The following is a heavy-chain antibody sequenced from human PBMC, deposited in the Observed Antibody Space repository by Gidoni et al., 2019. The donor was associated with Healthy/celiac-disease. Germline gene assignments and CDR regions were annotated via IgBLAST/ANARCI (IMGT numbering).Heavy chain of an antibody. D-gene: IGHD3-9*01. Sequence: QVQLVESGGGVVQPGRSLRLSCAASGFTFSSYGMHWVRQAPGKGLEWVAVISYDGSNKYYADSVKGRFTISRDNSKNTLYLQMNSLRAEDTAVYYCAKDLRRYFDWFIFEMGAFDIWGQGTMVTVSS. CDR1: GFTFSSYG. V-gene: IGHV3-30*18. J-gene: IGHJ3*02. CDR2: ISYDGSNK. CDR3: AKDLRRYFDWFIFEMGAFDI.